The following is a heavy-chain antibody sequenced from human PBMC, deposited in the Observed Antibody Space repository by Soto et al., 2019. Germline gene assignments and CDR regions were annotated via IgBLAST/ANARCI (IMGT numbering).Heavy chain of an antibody. J-gene: IGHJ6*04. CDR3: ASVTALWGRVDV. D-gene: IGHD2-21*02. V-gene: IGHV4-31*03. Sequence: SETLSLTCTVSGGPISSGGYYWSWIRQHPGKGLEWIGYIYYSGSTYYNPSLKSRVTISVDTSKNQFSLKLSSVTAADTAVYYCASVTALWGRVDVWGKGTTVTVSS. CDR1: GGPISSGGYY. CDR2: IYYSGST.